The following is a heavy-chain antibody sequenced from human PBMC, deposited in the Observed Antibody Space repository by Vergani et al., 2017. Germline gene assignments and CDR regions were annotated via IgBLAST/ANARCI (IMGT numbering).Heavy chain of an antibody. Sequence: QVQLVESGGGVVQPGRSLRLSCAASGFTFSSYGMHWVRQAPGKGLEWVAVIWYDGSNKYYADSVKGRFTISRDNSKNTLYLQMNSLRAEDTAVYYCARDQNGGGWYDPTPLYGMDVWGQGTTVTVSS. J-gene: IGHJ6*02. V-gene: IGHV3-33*01. CDR1: GFTFSSYG. CDR2: IWYDGSNK. D-gene: IGHD6-19*01. CDR3: ARDQNGGGWYDPTPLYGMDV.